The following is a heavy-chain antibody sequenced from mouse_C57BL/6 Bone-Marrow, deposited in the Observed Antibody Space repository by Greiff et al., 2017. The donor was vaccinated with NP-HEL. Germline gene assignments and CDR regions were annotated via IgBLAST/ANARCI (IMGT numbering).Heavy chain of an antibody. CDR2: IYPRSGNT. CDR1: GYTFTSYG. J-gene: IGHJ4*01. Sequence: QVQLKESGAELARPGASVKLSCKASGYTFTSYGISWVKQRTGQGLEWIGEIYPRSGNTYYNEKFKGKATLTADKSSSTAYMELRSLTSEDSAVYFCARGRVRGAMDYWGQGTSVTVSS. V-gene: IGHV1-81*01. D-gene: IGHD2-14*01. CDR3: ARGRVRGAMDY.